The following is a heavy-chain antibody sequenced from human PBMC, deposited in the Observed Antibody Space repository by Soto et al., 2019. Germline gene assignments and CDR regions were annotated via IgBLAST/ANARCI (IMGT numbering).Heavy chain of an antibody. Sequence: LRLSCAASGFTFSSYLMSLVRRSPWKGRELVANIKQDGSEKYYVDSVKGRFTISRDNAKNSLYLQMNSLRAEDTAVYYCARDGDFWSGYYSAFDYWGQGTLVTVSS. V-gene: IGHV3-7*01. J-gene: IGHJ4*02. D-gene: IGHD3-3*01. CDR3: ARDGDFWSGYYSAFDY. CDR2: IKQDGSEK. CDR1: GFTFSSYL.